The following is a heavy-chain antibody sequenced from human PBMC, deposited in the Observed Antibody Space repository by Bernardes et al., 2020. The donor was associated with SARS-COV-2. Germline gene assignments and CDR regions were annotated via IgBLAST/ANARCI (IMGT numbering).Heavy chain of an antibody. D-gene: IGHD2-15*01. J-gene: IGHJ4*02. CDR3: AREPGYCSGGFCYTYFNY. CDR1: GYTFTGYT. V-gene: IGHV1-3*01. CDR2: INVGNGNT. Sequence: ASVKVSCKASGYTFTGYTIHWVRQAPGQRLEWMGWINVGNGNTKYSQKFQGRVTITRDTSASTAYMELSSLRSEDTAVYYCAREPGYCSGGFCYTYFNYWGQGTLVTVAS.